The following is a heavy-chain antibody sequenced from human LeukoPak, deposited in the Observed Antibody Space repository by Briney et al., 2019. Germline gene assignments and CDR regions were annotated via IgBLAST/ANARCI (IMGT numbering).Heavy chain of an antibody. CDR1: GLSFSSDW. CDR2: IKQDGSEK. V-gene: IGHV3-7*03. J-gene: IGHJ4*02. Sequence: GGSLRLSCAASGLSFSSDWMSWVRQAPGKGLEWVANIKQDGSEKYYVDSVKGRFTISRDNAKNSLYLQMNSLRAEDTAVYFCARGQTTVTNWGQGTLVTVSS. CDR3: ARGQTTVTN. D-gene: IGHD4-17*01.